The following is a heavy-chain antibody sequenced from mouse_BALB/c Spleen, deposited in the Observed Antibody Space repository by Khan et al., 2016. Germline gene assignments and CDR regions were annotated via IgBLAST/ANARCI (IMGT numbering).Heavy chain of an antibody. D-gene: IGHD2-3*01. CDR1: GFAFSSYD. CDR3: ARRFYDGYYPYYFDD. Sequence: EVELVESGGGLVKPGGSLKLSCAASGFAFSSYDMSWVRQTPEKRLEWVAYISSGGGSTYYPDTVKGRFTISRDNAKNTLYLQMSSLKSEDTAMYYCARRFYDGYYPYYFDDWGQGTTLTVSS. J-gene: IGHJ2*01. V-gene: IGHV5-12-1*01. CDR2: ISSGGGST.